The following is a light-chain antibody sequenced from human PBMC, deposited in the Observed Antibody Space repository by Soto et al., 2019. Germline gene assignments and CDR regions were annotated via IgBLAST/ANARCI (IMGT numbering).Light chain of an antibody. CDR2: GAS. Sequence: EIVMTQSPATLSVSPGERATLSCRASQSVASNLAWYQQKPGQAPRLVIYGASTRATGFPARFSGSGSGTEFTLPISSLQSEDFSVYYCQQYYNWPLTFGPGTKVDIK. J-gene: IGKJ3*01. V-gene: IGKV3-15*01. CDR3: QQYYNWPLT. CDR1: QSVASN.